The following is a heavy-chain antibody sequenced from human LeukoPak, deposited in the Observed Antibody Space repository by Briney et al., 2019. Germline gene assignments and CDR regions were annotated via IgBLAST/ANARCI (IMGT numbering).Heavy chain of an antibody. CDR3: ARGYYDFWSGYPYYFDY. CDR2: IYYSGST. V-gene: IGHV4-59*08. J-gene: IGHJ4*02. D-gene: IGHD3-3*01. CDR1: GGSISSYY. Sequence: SETLSLTCTVSGGSISSYYWSWIRQPPGKGLEWIGYIYYSGSTYYNPSLKSRVTISVDTSKNQFSLKLSSVTAADTAVYYCARGYYDFWSGYPYYFDYWGQGTLVTVSS.